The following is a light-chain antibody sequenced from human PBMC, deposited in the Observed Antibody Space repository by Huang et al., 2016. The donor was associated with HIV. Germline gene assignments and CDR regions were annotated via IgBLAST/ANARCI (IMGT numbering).Light chain of an antibody. CDR1: QSVLSTSDNRNY. CDR3: QQYYSTPG. J-gene: IGKJ1*01. V-gene: IGKV4-1*01. CDR2: WAS. Sequence: DIVMTQSPDSLTVSLGARATINCVSSQSVLSTSDNRNYLAWYQQKTRQPPKLRISWASTRESGVPDRFRGSGSATDFTLTIDNLQAEDVAFYFCQQYYSTPGFGRGTYVEV.